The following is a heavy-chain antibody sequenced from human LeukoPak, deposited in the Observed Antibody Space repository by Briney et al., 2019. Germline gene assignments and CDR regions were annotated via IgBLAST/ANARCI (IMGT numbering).Heavy chain of an antibody. D-gene: IGHD6-19*01. CDR3: ARHQWHYYYYMGV. Sequence: SETLSLTCTLFGGSISSSSYYWGWIRQPPGKGLEWIGSIYYSGDTYYNPSLKSRRVTISVDTSKNQFSLRLSSVTAADTAVYYCARHQWHYYYYMGVWGKGSTVTVSS. CDR2: IYYSGDT. J-gene: IGHJ6*03. CDR1: GGSISSSSYY. V-gene: IGHV4-39*01.